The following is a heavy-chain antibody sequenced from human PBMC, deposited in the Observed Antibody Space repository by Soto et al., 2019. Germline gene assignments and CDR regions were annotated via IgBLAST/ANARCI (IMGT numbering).Heavy chain of an antibody. CDR1: GFTFSNAW. J-gene: IGHJ4*02. D-gene: IGHD3-22*01. CDR3: TTERFDYYDSSGYYYY. CDR2: IKSKTDGGTT. Sequence: GGSLRLSCAASGFTFSNAWMSWVRQAPGKGLEWVGRIKSKTDGGTTDYAAPVKGRFTISRDDSKNTLYLQMNSLKTEDTAVHYCTTERFDYYDSSGYYYYWGQGTLVTVS. V-gene: IGHV3-15*01.